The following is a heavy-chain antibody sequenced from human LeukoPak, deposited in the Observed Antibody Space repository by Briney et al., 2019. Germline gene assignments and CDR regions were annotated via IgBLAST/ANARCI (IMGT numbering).Heavy chain of an antibody. V-gene: IGHV1-24*01. CDR1: GYTLTELS. Sequence: ASVKVSCKVSGYTLTELSMHWVRQAPGKGLEWMGGFDPEDGETIYAQKFQGRVTMTEDTSTDTAYMELSSLRSEGTAVYYCATVGIAAANYYFDYWGQGTLVTVSS. D-gene: IGHD6-13*01. J-gene: IGHJ4*02. CDR3: ATVGIAAANYYFDY. CDR2: FDPEDGET.